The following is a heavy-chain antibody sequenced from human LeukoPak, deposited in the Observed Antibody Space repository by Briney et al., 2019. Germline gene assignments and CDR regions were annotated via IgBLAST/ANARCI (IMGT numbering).Heavy chain of an antibody. V-gene: IGHV4-59*01. CDR2: ILYTGST. J-gene: IGHJ4*02. CDR1: SGSISTYY. D-gene: IGHD1-26*01. CDR3: ARSSGSRYYIDY. Sequence: SETLSLTCTVSSGSISTYYWSWVRQPPGKGLEWIGYILYTGSTNYNPSLKSRVTMSVDASKNQFSLKLSSVTAGDTAVYYCARSSGSRYYIDYWGQGTLVTVSS.